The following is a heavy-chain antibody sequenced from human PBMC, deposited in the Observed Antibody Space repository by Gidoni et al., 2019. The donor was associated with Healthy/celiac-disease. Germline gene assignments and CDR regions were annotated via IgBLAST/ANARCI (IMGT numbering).Heavy chain of an antibody. CDR2: INPSGGST. J-gene: IGHJ6*03. Sequence: QVQLVQSGAEVKKPGASVKVSCKASGYTFTSYYMHWVRQAPGQGLEWMGIINPSGGSTSYAQKFQCRVTMTRDTSTITVYMELSSLRSEDTAVYYCARDRYCSSTSCSGNYYYMDVWGKGTTVTVSS. V-gene: IGHV1-46*03. D-gene: IGHD2-2*01. CDR1: GYTFTSYY. CDR3: ARDRYCSSTSCSGNYYYMDV.